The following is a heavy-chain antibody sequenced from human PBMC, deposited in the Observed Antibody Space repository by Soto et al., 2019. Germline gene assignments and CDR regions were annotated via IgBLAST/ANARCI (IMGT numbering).Heavy chain of an antibody. V-gene: IGHV1-2*04. CDR3: ARALYYYDSSGYYGS. Sequence: ASVKVSCKASGDTFTEYYIHWVRQAPGQGLEWMGWISPNSGDTNYAQKFQGWVTMTRDTSISTAYMELSRLRSDDTAVYYCARALYYYDSSGYYGSWGQGTLVTVSS. CDR1: GDTFTEYY. J-gene: IGHJ5*02. CDR2: ISPNSGDT. D-gene: IGHD3-22*01.